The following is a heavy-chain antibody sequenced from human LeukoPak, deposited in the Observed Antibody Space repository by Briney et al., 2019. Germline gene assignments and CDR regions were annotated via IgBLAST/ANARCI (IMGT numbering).Heavy chain of an antibody. Sequence: ASVKVSCKVSGYTLTELSMHRVRQAPGKGLEWMGGFDPEDGETIYAQKFQGRVTMTEDTSTDTAYMELSSLRSEDTAVYYCTRDGPRSSGYPDTWGQGTLVTVSS. V-gene: IGHV1-24*01. CDR3: TRDGPRSSGYPDT. J-gene: IGHJ5*02. CDR1: GYTLTELS. CDR2: FDPEDGET. D-gene: IGHD3-22*01.